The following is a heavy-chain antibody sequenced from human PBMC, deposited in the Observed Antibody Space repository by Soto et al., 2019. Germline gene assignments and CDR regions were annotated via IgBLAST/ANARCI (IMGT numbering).Heavy chain of an antibody. CDR2: IIPIFGTA. CDR1: GGTFSSYA. J-gene: IGHJ6*02. V-gene: IGHV1-69*13. Sequence: SVKVSCKASGGTFSSYAISWVRQAPGPGLEWMGGIIPIFGTANYAQKFQGRVTITADESTSTAYMELSSLRSEDTAVYYCARDTPDYGDYYYYYGMDVWGQGTTVTVSS. CDR3: ARDTPDYGDYYYYYGMDV. D-gene: IGHD4-17*01.